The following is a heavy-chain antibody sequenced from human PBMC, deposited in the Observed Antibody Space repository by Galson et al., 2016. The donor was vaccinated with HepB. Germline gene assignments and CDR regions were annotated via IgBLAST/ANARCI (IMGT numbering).Heavy chain of an antibody. Sequence: SLRLSCAASKFTFSSYAMHWVRQAPGKGLEWVALISYDGSNKYYADSVKGRFSISRDNSKNTLYLQMNSLRAEDTAVYHCIRDSAGVGIDYWGQGTLVTVSS. D-gene: IGHD7-27*01. V-gene: IGHV3-30-3*01. CDR2: ISYDGSNK. J-gene: IGHJ4*02. CDR3: IRDSAGVGIDY. CDR1: KFTFSSYA.